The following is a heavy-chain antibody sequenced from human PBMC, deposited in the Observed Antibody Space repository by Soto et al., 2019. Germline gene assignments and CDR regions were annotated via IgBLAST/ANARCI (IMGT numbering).Heavy chain of an antibody. CDR1: GYTFTSYG. CDR2: ISAYNGNT. J-gene: IGHJ4*02. Sequence: ASVKVSCKASGYTFTSYGISWVRQAPGQGLEWMGWISAYNGNTNYAQKLQGRVTMTTDTSTSTPYMELRSLRSDDTAVYYCARDGELRFLEWLSPFDYWGQGTLVTVS. V-gene: IGHV1-18*04. CDR3: ARDGELRFLEWLSPFDY. D-gene: IGHD3-3*01.